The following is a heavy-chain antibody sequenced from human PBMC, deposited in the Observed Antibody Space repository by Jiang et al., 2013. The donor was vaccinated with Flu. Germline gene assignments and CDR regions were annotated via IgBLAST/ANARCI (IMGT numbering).Heavy chain of an antibody. Sequence: GSGLVKPSQTLSLTCTVSGGSISSGGYYWSWIRQHPGKGLEWIGYIDYSGSTYYNPSLKSRVTISVDTSKNQFSLRLSSVTAADTAVYYCATYGDYTGGYFDYWGQGTLVTVSS. J-gene: IGHJ4*02. CDR1: GGSISSGGYY. CDR2: IDYSGST. D-gene: IGHD4-17*01. CDR3: ATYGDYTGGYFDY. V-gene: IGHV4-31*03.